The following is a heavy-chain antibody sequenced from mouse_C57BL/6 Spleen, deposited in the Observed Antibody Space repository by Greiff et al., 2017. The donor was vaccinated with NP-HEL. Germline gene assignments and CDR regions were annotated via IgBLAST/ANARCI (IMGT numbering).Heavy chain of an antibody. CDR1: GFTFSNYW. J-gene: IGHJ2*01. D-gene: IGHD1-1*01. Sequence: EVHLVESGGGLVQPGGSMKLSCVASGFTFSNYWMNWVRQSPEKGLEWVAQIRLKSDNYATHYAESVKGRFTISRDDSKSSVYLQMNNLRAEDTGIYYCIYGSRVFDYWGQGTTLTVSS. V-gene: IGHV6-3*01. CDR2: IRLKSDNYAT. CDR3: IYGSRVFDY.